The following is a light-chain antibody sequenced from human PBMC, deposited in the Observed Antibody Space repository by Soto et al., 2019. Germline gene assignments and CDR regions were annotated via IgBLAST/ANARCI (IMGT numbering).Light chain of an antibody. J-gene: IGKJ4*01. Sequence: DIQMTQSPSALAASVGDRGTSAFRASQGISNYLAWYQQEPGKVPKLLIYAASSLPSGVPARFSGSGSGTDFTLTISSLQPEDVATYYCQQCGVAPFTFGGGTKVDI. CDR1: QGISNY. V-gene: IGKV1-27*01. CDR2: AAS. CDR3: QQCGVAPFT.